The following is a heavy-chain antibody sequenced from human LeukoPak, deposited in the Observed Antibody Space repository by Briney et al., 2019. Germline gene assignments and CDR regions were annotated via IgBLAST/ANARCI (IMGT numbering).Heavy chain of an antibody. D-gene: IGHD3-3*01. CDR2: ISSSSSYI. Sequence: GGSLRLSCAASGFTFSSYSMNWVRQAPGKGLEWVSSISSSSSYIYYADSVKGRFTISRDNAKNSLYLQMNSLRAADTAVYYCARSYDLFSGYYHDYWGQGTLVTVSS. CDR3: ARSYDLFSGYYHDY. V-gene: IGHV3-21*04. J-gene: IGHJ4*02. CDR1: GFTFSSYS.